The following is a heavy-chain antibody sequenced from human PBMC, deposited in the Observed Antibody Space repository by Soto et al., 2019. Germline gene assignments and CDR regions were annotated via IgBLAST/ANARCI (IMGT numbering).Heavy chain of an antibody. CDR3: VKDGSSGWPYYSGLDV. D-gene: IGHD6-19*01. J-gene: IGHJ6*02. Sequence: GGSLRLSCAASGFTFSSYGMHWVRQAPGKGLEWVAVISYDGRNKYYADSVKGRFTISRDNSKNTLYLQMSSLRAEDTAVYYCVKDGSSGWPYYSGLDVCGQGTTVTVYS. CDR1: GFTFSSYG. CDR2: ISYDGRNK. V-gene: IGHV3-30*18.